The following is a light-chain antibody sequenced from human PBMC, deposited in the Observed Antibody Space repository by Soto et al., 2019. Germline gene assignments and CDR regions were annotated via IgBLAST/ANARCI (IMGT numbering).Light chain of an antibody. J-gene: IGKJ1*01. V-gene: IGKV3-15*01. CDR2: AAS. Sequence: ELVMTQSPASLSVSPGERATLSCRASQNIRNNLAWYQQKPGQAPRLLIYAASTRATGVPGRFSGSGSGTEFTLTISSLQPDDFATYYCQQFAISTTFGQGTKVDIK. CDR1: QNIRNN. CDR3: QQFAISTT.